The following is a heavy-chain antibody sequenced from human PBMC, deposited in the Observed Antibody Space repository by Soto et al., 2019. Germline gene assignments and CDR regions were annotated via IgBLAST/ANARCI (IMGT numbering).Heavy chain of an antibody. J-gene: IGHJ4*02. Sequence: GGSLRLSCAASGFTFSSFGMHWVRQAPGKGLESVALISYDGNNRWYPDSVKGRFTISRDNSKNTLYLQMDSLRTEDTAIYYCAKDLSTYCSSTSCYSNFDSWGQGTLVTVS. CDR2: ISYDGNNR. CDR1: GFTFSSFG. V-gene: IGHV3-30*18. D-gene: IGHD2-2*02. CDR3: AKDLSTYCSSTSCYSNFDS.